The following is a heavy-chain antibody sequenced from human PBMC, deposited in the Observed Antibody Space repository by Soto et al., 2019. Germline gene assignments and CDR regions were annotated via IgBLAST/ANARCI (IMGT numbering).Heavy chain of an antibody. J-gene: IGHJ3*02. CDR1: GFTFSSYG. V-gene: IGHV3-33*01. CDR3: ARERDLGATNAFDI. CDR2: IWYDGSNK. Sequence: GGSLRLSCAASGFTFSSYGMHWVRQAPGKGLEWVAVIWYDGSNKYYADSVKGRFTISRDNSKNTLYLQMNSLRAEDTAVYYCARERDLGATNAFDIWGQGTMVTVS. D-gene: IGHD1-26*01.